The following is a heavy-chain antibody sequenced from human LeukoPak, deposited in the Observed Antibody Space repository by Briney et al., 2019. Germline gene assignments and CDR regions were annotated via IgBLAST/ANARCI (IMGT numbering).Heavy chain of an antibody. V-gene: IGHV3-30*02. J-gene: IGHJ3*02. CDR3: AKAVLRGAGSYAFDI. Sequence: GGSLRLSCAASGFTFSSYGMHWVRQAPGKGLEWVAFIRYDGSNKYCADSVKGRFTISRDNSKNTLYLQMNSLRAEDTAVYYCAKAVLRGAGSYAFDIWGQGTMVTVSS. CDR1: GFTFSSYG. CDR2: IRYDGSNK. D-gene: IGHD3-10*01.